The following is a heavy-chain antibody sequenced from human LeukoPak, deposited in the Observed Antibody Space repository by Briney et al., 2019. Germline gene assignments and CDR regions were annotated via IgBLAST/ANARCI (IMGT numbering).Heavy chain of an antibody. J-gene: IGHJ4*02. CDR3: AREPFQQIVVVMYYFDY. CDR2: ISYDGSNK. CDR1: GFTFSSYA. Sequence: GRSLRLSCAASGFTFSSYAMHWVRQAPGKGLEWVAVISYDGSNKYYADSVKGRFTISRDNSKNTLYLQMNSLRAEDTAVYCCAREPFQQIVVVMYYFDYWGQGTLVTVSS. D-gene: IGHD3-22*01. V-gene: IGHV3-30*04.